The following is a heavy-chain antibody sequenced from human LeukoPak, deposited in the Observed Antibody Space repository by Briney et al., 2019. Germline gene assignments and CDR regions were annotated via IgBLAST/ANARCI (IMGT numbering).Heavy chain of an antibody. J-gene: IGHJ4*02. D-gene: IGHD2-21*02. CDR1: GFTFSSYS. V-gene: IGHV3-23*01. CDR3: AKDAYCGGDCPIDY. CDR2: ISGSGGST. Sequence: GGSLRLSCAASGFTFSSYSMNWVRQAPGKGLEWVSAISGSGGSTYYADSVKGRFTISRDNSKNTLYLQMNSLRAEDTAVYYCAKDAYCGGDCPIDYWGQGTLVTVSS.